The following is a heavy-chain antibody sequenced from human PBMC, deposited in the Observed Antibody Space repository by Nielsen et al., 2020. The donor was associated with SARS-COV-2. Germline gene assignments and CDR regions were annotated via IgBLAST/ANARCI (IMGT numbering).Heavy chain of an antibody. CDR1: GFTFSSYD. D-gene: IGHD4-17*01. CDR3: ARDGRVYGDYVGWGLGDY. V-gene: IGHV3-13*01. CDR2: IGTAGDT. Sequence: GGSLRLSCAASGFTFSSYDMHWVRQATGKGLEWVSAIGTAGDTYYPGSVKGRFTISRENAKNSLYLQMNSLRAGDTAVYYCARDGRVYGDYVGWGLGDYWGQGTLVTVSS. J-gene: IGHJ4*02.